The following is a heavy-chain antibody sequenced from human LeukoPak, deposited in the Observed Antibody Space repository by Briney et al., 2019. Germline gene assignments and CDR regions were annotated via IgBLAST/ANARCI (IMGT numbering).Heavy chain of an antibody. CDR3: AKGGTMVRGVIISDYFEY. CDR2: ISGSGGST. CDR1: GVTLSSYA. Sequence: PGGSLRLSCAASGVTLSSYAMSWARQAPGKGLEWVSGISGSGGSTHYADSVKGRFTISRDNSKNTLYLQMNSLRAEDTAVYYCAKGGTMVRGVIISDYFEYWGQGSLVTVSS. V-gene: IGHV3-23*01. J-gene: IGHJ4*02. D-gene: IGHD3-10*01.